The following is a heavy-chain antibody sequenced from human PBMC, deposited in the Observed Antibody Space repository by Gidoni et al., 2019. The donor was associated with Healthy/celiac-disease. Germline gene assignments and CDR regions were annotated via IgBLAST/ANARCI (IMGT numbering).Heavy chain of an antibody. CDR2: ISGSGGST. J-gene: IGHJ3*02. D-gene: IGHD3-10*01. Sequence: EVQLLESGGGLVQPGGSLSLSCAASGFTFSSYAMSWVRQAPGKGLEWVSAISGSGGSTYYADSVKGRFTISRDNSKNTLYLQMNSLRAEDTAVYYCRVLLWFGASRGAPFDIWGQGTMVTVSS. CDR1: GFTFSSYA. CDR3: RVLLWFGASRGAPFDI. V-gene: IGHV3-23*01.